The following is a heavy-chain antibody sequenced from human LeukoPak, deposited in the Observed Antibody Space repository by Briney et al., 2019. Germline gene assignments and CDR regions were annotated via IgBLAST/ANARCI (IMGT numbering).Heavy chain of an antibody. CDR1: GGSFSGYY. Sequence: SETLSLTCAVYGGSFSGYYWSWIRQPPGKGLEWIGEINHSGSINYNPSLKSRVTISVDTSKNQFSLKLSSVTAADTAVYYCARALNYYDSSSRMDVWGQGTTVTVSS. CDR3: ARALNYYDSSSRMDV. CDR2: INHSGSI. D-gene: IGHD3-22*01. V-gene: IGHV4-34*01. J-gene: IGHJ6*02.